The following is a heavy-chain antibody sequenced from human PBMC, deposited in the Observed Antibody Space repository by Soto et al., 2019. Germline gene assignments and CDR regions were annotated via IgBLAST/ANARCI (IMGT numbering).Heavy chain of an antibody. CDR3: ARESPMVRGGLNWFDP. Sequence: SETLSLTCTVSGGSISSYYWSWIRQPPGKGLEWIGYIYYSGSTNYNPSLKSRVTISVDTSKNQFSLKLSSVTAADTAVYYCARESPMVRGGLNWFDPWGQGTLVTVS. J-gene: IGHJ5*02. CDR1: GGSISSYY. V-gene: IGHV4-59*01. D-gene: IGHD3-10*01. CDR2: IYYSGST.